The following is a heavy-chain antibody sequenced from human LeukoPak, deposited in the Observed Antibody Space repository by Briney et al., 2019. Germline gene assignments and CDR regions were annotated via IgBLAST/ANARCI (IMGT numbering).Heavy chain of an antibody. J-gene: IGHJ4*02. D-gene: IGHD3-22*01. CDR1: GYTFSSYS. Sequence: GGSLRLSCAASGYTFSSYSINWVRQAPGKGLEWVSSISVRSNYIYYADSVRGRFRISRDDARDSLYLQMNSLRAEDTAVYYCVKLRRNSDTSGFYYYYDFWGQGTLVTVSS. V-gene: IGHV3-21*01. CDR2: ISVRSNYI. CDR3: VKLRRNSDTSGFYYYYDF.